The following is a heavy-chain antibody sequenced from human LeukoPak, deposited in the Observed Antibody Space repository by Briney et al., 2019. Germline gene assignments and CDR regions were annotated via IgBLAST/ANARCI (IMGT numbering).Heavy chain of an antibody. J-gene: IGHJ5*02. Sequence: GGSLRLSCAASGFTFSSYVMHWVRQAPGKGLEWVAIISYDGSNEYYADSVKGRFTISRDNSKNTLYLQMNSLRAADTAVYYCARDIGSSAGYNWFDPWGQGTLVTVSS. CDR1: GFTFSSYV. CDR2: ISYDGSNE. V-gene: IGHV3-30*04. CDR3: ARDIGSSAGYNWFDP. D-gene: IGHD6-6*01.